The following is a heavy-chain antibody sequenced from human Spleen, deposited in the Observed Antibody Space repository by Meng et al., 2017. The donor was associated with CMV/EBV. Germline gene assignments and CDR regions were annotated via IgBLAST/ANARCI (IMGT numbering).Heavy chain of an antibody. CDR1: GGSVSSGSYY. CDR2: IYYSGST. Sequence: ESLRLSCTVSGGSVSSGSYYWSWIRQPPGKGLEWIGYIYYSGSTNYNPSLKSRVTISVDTSKNQFSLKLSSVTAADTAVYYCARDKDSNWFDPWGQGTLVTVSS. CDR3: ARDKDSNWFDP. V-gene: IGHV4-61*01. D-gene: IGHD2-15*01. J-gene: IGHJ5*02.